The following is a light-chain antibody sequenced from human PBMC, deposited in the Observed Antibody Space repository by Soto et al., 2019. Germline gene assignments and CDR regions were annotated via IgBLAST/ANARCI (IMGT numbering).Light chain of an antibody. CDR1: QSLQHVNGNKY. Sequence: EIVMTQPPLSLSVTPGEPASISCSSSQSLQHVNGNKYLDWYVQKAGQSPQLLIYLGSNRAPGVPDRFSGSGSGTDFTLKITRVEAEDVGIYYCMQSLQTPRHFGQGTRLAIK. CDR2: LGS. CDR3: MQSLQTPRH. J-gene: IGKJ5*01. V-gene: IGKV2-28*01.